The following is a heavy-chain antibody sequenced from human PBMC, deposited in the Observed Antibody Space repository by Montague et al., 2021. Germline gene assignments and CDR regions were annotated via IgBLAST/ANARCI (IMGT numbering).Heavy chain of an antibody. V-gene: IGHV3-23*01. CDR2: IGGTSGVT. J-gene: IGHJ4*02. CDR1: GFIFSNYA. Sequence: SLRLSCAASGFIFSNYAMSWVRLAPVEGLEWVSLIGGTSGVTTYXDSVKGRFTISRDNSKSTLWLQLNSLRAEDTGVYYCANSGGGGGSPRWAYWGQGTLVTVSS. CDR3: ANSGGGGGSPRWAY. D-gene: IGHD2-21*01.